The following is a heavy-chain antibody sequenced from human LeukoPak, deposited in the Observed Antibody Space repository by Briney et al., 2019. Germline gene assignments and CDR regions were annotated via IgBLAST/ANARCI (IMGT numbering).Heavy chain of an antibody. CDR3: ARSSGYSPQDFDY. J-gene: IGHJ4*02. CDR2: INPNSGGT. D-gene: IGHD3-22*01. V-gene: IGHV1-2*02. Sequence: GASVKVSCKTSGYTFTGYYVHWVRQAPGQGLEWMGWINPNSGGTNYAQRFQGRVTMTRDTSISTAYMGLSRLKSDDTAVYYCARSSGYSPQDFDYWGQGTLVTVTS. CDR1: GYTFTGYY.